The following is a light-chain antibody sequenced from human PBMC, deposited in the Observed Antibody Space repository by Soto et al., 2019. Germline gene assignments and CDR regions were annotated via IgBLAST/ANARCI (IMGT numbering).Light chain of an antibody. CDR3: QQRTRWPMT. J-gene: IGKJ5*01. CDR1: QNLHSF. Sequence: EIVLTPSPDTLSASPGERVTLSCRASQNLHSFLNWYQQRPGQAPRPLIYDGSKRAAGVPDRISGDGSGTDYTLTISSLEPEDFAVYYCQQRTRWPMTFGQGTRLEIK. V-gene: IGKV3-11*01. CDR2: DGS.